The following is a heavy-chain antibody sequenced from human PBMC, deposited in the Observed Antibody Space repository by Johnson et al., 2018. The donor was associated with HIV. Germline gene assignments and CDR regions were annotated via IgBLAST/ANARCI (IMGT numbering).Heavy chain of an antibody. CDR3: ARDLVYGGNFRAFDI. Sequence: QVQLVESGGGLVQPGGSLRLSCVASGFTFSIYAMHWVRQAPGKGLQWVAVISHDGSNKYYADSVKGRFTISRDNAKNSLYLQMNSLRAEDTAVYYCARDLVYGGNFRAFDIWGQGTMVTVSS. CDR1: GFTFSIYA. J-gene: IGHJ3*02. D-gene: IGHD4-23*01. CDR2: ISHDGSNK. V-gene: IGHV3-30-3*01.